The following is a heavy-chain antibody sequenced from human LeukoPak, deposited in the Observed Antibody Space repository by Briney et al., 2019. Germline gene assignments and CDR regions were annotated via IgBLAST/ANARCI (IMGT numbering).Heavy chain of an antibody. D-gene: IGHD5-12*01. CDR2: ISSSSSYI. Sequence: GGSLRLSCAASEFTYSSYSMNWVRQAPGKGLEWVSFISSSSSYIYYADSVKGRFTISRDNSKNTLYLQMNSLRAEDTAVYYCARGPSGYHNTGGQGTLVTVSS. V-gene: IGHV3-21*01. CDR1: EFTYSSYS. CDR3: ARGPSGYHNT. J-gene: IGHJ4*02.